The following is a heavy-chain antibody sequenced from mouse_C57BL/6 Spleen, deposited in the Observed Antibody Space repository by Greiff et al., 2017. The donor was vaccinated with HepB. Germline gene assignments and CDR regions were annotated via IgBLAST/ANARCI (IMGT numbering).Heavy chain of an antibody. V-gene: IGHV1-82*01. CDR3: ARPFYYSNSMDY. D-gene: IGHD2-5*01. J-gene: IGHJ4*01. CDR2: IYPGDGDT. CDR1: GYAFSSSW. Sequence: QVQLQQSGPELVKPGASVKISCKASGYAFSSSWMNWVKQRPGKGLEWIGRIYPGDGDTNYNGKFKGKATLTADKSSSTAYMQLSSLTSEDSAVYFCARPFYYSNSMDYWGQGTSVTVSS.